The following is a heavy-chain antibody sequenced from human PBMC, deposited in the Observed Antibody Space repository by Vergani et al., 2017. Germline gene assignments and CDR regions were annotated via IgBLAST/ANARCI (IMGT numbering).Heavy chain of an antibody. V-gene: IGHV1-2*02. CDR1: GYIFRSHD. J-gene: IGHJ3*02. D-gene: IGHD3-10*01. CDR3: AAWGDGEDAFDI. Sequence: VQLVQSGAEVKKPGASVKVSCKAPGYIFRSHDINWVRQAPGQGLEWMGWINPNSGGTNYAQKFQGRVTMTRDTSISTAYMELSRLRSDDTAVYYCAAWGDGEDAFDIWGQGTMVTVSS. CDR2: INPNSGGT.